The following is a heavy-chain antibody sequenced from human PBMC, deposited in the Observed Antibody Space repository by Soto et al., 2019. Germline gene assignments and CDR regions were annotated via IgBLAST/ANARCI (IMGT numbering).Heavy chain of an antibody. CDR3: TGEVASGY. J-gene: IGHJ4*02. V-gene: IGHV3-30*03. CDR1: GFTVSTYG. D-gene: IGHD2-8*02. CDR2: ISRDGGTK. Sequence: QVQLGESGGGVVQPGRSLRLSCAVSGFTVSTYGMHWVRQAPGTGLEWVAVISRDGGTKYYADSVKGRFTISRDNSRNTLFLEMNSLRGDDMAVYYCTGEVASGYWGQGTLVTVSS.